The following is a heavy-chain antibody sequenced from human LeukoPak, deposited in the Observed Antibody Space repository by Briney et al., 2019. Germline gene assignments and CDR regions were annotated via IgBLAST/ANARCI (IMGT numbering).Heavy chain of an antibody. J-gene: IGHJ2*01. D-gene: IGHD3-3*02. CDR2: LYSGSST. V-gene: IGHV3-53*01. Sequence: GGSLILSCAASGFTVSTNYMNWVRQAPGKGLEWVSILYSGSSTYYADSVEGRFIVSRDSSKNTLALQMNDLRAEDTAVYYCARVADHFHWYLDLWGRGTLVTVSS. CDR3: ARVADHFHWYLDL. CDR1: GFTVSTNY.